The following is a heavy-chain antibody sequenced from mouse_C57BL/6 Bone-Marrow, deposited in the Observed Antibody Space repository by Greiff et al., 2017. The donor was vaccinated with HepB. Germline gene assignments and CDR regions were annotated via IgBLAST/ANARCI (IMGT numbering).Heavy chain of an antibody. CDR1: GYTFTSYG. CDR3: ARWGGSSSYFDY. D-gene: IGHD1-1*01. J-gene: IGHJ2*01. V-gene: IGHV1-81*01. CDR2: IYPRSGNT. Sequence: QVQLKESGAELARPGASVKLSCKASGYTFTSYGISWVKQRTGQGLEWIGEIYPRSGNTYYNEKFKGKATLTADKSSSTAYMELRSLTSEDSAVYFCARWGGSSSYFDYWGQGTTLTVSS.